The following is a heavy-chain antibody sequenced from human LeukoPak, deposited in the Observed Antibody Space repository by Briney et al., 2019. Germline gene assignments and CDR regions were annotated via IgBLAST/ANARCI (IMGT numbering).Heavy chain of an antibody. CDR3: ARSPVEMATGYFDY. D-gene: IGHD5-24*01. Sequence: SQTLFLTCTVSGGSISSGDYHWSWIHQPPGKGLEWIGYIYCSGSTYYNPSLKSRVTISVDTSKNQFSLKLSSVTAADTAVYYCARSPVEMATGYFDYWGQGTPVTVSS. J-gene: IGHJ4*02. CDR2: IYCSGST. V-gene: IGHV4-30-4*01. CDR1: GGSISSGDYH.